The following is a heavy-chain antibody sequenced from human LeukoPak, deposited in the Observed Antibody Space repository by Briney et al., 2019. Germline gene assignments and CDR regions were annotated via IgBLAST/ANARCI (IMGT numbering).Heavy chain of an antibody. V-gene: IGHV3-48*01. Sequence: TGGSLRLSCAASGFTFSSYSMNWVRQAPGKGLEWVSYISSSSSTIYYADSVKGRFTISRDNAKNSLYLQMISLRAEDTAVYYCARSSAWFGEFTFDYWGQGTLVTVSS. CDR2: ISSSSSTI. D-gene: IGHD3-10*01. CDR1: GFTFSSYS. CDR3: ARSSAWFGEFTFDY. J-gene: IGHJ4*02.